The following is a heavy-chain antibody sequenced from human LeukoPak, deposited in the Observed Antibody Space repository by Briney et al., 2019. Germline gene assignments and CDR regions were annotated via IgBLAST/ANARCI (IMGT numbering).Heavy chain of an antibody. CDR1: GYSFTSYW. J-gene: IGHJ4*02. CDR2: IYPGDSDT. D-gene: IGHD3-9*01. CDR3: ARLHYYDILTGYYFDY. Sequence: GESLKISCKGSGYSFTSYWIGWVRQMPGKGLEWMGIIYPGDSDTRYSPSFQGQVTISADKSISTAHLQWSSLKASDTAMYYCARLHYYDILTGYYFDYWGQGTLVTVSS. V-gene: IGHV5-51*01.